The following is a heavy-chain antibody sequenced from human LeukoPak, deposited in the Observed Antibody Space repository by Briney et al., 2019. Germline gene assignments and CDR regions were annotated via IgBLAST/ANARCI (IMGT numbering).Heavy chain of an antibody. CDR3: AKSYFDYSTYYSYYFNL. CDR2: VYTSGST. D-gene: IGHD4-11*01. Sequence: QVQLQESGPRLVKPSETLSLTCTVSGGSISGGYWSWIRQPPGWGLEWIGYVYTSGSTNYNPSLKSRVTISVDTSKSQFALKLSSVTAADTAVYYCAKSYFDYSTYYSYYFNLWGQGALVTVSS. V-gene: IGHV4-4*09. J-gene: IGHJ4*02. CDR1: GGSISGGY.